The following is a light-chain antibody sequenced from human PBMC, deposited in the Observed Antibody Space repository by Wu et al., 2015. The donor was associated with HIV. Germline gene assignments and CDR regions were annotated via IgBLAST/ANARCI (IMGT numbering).Light chain of an antibody. CDR1: QSISSW. Sequence: DIQMTQSPSSLSASVGDRVTITCRASQSISSWLAWYQQKPGRAPKLLIYKASSLQSGVPSRFSGGESGTEFTLTISSLQPDDFATYYCQQYYTYPLTFGGGTKVEIK. V-gene: IGKV1-5*03. CDR3: QQYYTYPLT. CDR2: KAS. J-gene: IGKJ4*01.